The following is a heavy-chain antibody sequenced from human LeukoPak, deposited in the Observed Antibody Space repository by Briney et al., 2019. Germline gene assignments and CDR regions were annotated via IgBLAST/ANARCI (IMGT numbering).Heavy chain of an antibody. V-gene: IGHV5-51*01. Sequence: GDSLKISCKGSGYRFTSYWIGWVRQMPGKGLEWMGIIYPDNSDTRYSPSFQGQVTISADKSISTTYLQWSSLKASDTAMYYCARHGQSSGPHIDYWGQGTLVTVSS. D-gene: IGHD3-22*01. J-gene: IGHJ4*02. CDR1: GYRFTSYW. CDR2: IYPDNSDT. CDR3: ARHGQSSGPHIDY.